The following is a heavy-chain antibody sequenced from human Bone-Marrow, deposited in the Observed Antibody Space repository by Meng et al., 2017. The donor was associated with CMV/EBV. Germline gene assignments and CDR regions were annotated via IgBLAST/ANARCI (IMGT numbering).Heavy chain of an antibody. J-gene: IGHJ3*02. CDR2: ISYDGSNK. V-gene: IGHV3-30*04. CDR1: GFTFSSYA. D-gene: IGHD2-2*01. Sequence: GGSLRLSCAASGFTFSSYAMHWVRQAPGKGLEWVAVISYDGSNKYYADSVKGRFTISRDNSKNTLYLQMNSLRAEDTAVYYCARWGRDVVVPAVPVGAFDIWGQGTMVTVSS. CDR3: ARWGRDVVVPAVPVGAFDI.